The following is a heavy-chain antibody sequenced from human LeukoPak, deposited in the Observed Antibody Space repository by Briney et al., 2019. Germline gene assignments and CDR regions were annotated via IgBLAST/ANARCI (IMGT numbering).Heavy chain of an antibody. CDR3: ARGGPLRSLIKEKNYFDY. CDR2: INAGNGNT. D-gene: IGHD3-3*01. J-gene: IGHJ4*02. Sequence: GASVKVSCKASGYTFTSYAMHWVRQAPGQRLEWMGWINAGNGNTKYSQKFQGRVTITRDTSASTAYMELSSLRSEDTAVYYCARGGPLRSLIKEKNYFDYWGQGTLVTVSS. CDR1: GYTFTSYA. V-gene: IGHV1-3*01.